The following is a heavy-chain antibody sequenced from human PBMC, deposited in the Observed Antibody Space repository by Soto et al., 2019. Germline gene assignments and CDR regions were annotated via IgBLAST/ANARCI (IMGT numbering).Heavy chain of an antibody. D-gene: IGHD3-16*01. CDR3: ATDRGNYDLPTFDP. J-gene: IGHJ5*02. CDR1: GYTLTELS. CDR2: FDPEDGET. Sequence: ASVKVSCKVSGYTLTELSMHWVRQAPGKGLEWMGGFDPEDGETIYAQKFQGRVTMTEDTSTDTAYMELSSLRSEDTAVYYCATDRGNYDLPTFDPWGQGTLVTVSS. V-gene: IGHV1-24*01.